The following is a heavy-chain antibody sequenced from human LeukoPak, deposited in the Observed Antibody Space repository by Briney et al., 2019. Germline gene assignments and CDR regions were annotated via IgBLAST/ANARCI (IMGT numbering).Heavy chain of an antibody. CDR1: GYTFSGYY. V-gene: IGHV1-2*02. Sequence: SSETVSCKPSGYTFSGYYMHWLRQAPGQGLEWMGWINPNSGGTNYAQKSQGRVTITRDTSISTAYMELSRLRFDDTAVYCGASGSSYDSSGRGFDYWGQGTLVTVCS. J-gene: IGHJ4*02. CDR3: ASGSSYDSSGRGFDY. D-gene: IGHD3-22*01. CDR2: INPNSGGT.